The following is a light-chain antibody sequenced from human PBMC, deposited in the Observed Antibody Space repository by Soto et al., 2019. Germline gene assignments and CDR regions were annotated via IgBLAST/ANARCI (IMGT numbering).Light chain of an antibody. CDR1: SSDVGAYNY. J-gene: IGLJ1*01. CDR2: EVN. CDR3: ASYTRGETDV. V-gene: IGLV2-14*01. Sequence: QSALTQPASVSGSPGQSITISCTGTSSDVGAYNYVSWYQQHPGKAPKFLIYEVNNRPSGVSDRFSGSKSGNTASLTISALQAEDEADYYCASYTRGETDVFGTGTKVTVL.